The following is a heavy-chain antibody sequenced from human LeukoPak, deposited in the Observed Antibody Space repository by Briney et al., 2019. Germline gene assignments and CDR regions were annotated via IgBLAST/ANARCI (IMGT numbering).Heavy chain of an antibody. J-gene: IGHJ4*02. CDR1: GFTFSSYG. CDR3: ARSDQSPPLHFDY. Sequence: KPGGSLRLSCAASGFTFSSYGMNWVRPAPGKGLEWVSSISSSSSYIYYADSVKGRFTISRDNAKNSLYLQMNSLRAEDTAVYYCARSDQSPPLHFDYWGQGTLVTVSS. CDR2: ISSSSSYI. V-gene: IGHV3-21*01.